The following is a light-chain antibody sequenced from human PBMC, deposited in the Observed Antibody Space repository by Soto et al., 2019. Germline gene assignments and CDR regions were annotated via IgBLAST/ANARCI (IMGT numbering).Light chain of an antibody. V-gene: IGKV3-15*01. Sequence: EIVVTQSPALVSVSPGERVTLSCRASQSVISSLAWYQQKLGQAPRLLIYGASTRATGIPARFSGSGSGTEFFLNISSLQSEDSAIYYCQQHCSTPYPFGQGTRLEIK. J-gene: IGKJ2*01. CDR2: GAS. CDR1: QSVISS. CDR3: QQHCSTPYP.